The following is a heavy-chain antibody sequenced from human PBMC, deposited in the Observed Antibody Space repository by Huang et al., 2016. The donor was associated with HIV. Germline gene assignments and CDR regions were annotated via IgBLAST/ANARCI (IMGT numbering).Heavy chain of an antibody. D-gene: IGHD2-21*02. CDR3: ARAPAGNDCSLYNYYGLDI. Sequence: QGRLQQWGAGMLKPSETLSLTCAVYGGSFSRYYWTWVRQPPGRGLEWIGEISQSGTTNYNTSLESRVTISGDTSKNQFSLRLTSVTAADTATYFCARAPAGNDCSLYNYYGLDIWGQGTTVTVSS. V-gene: IGHV4-34*01. CDR2: ISQSGTT. J-gene: IGHJ6*02. CDR1: GGSFSRYY.